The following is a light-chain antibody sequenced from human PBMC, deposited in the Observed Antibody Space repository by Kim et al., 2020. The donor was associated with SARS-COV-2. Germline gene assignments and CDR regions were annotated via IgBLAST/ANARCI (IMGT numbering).Light chain of an antibody. Sequence: ALGQKVRITCQGDSLRSYYASWYQQKQGQAPVLVIYGKNNRPSGIADRFSGSSSGNTASLNITGAQAEDEADYYCNSRDSSGNHLVFGTGTKVTVL. J-gene: IGLJ1*01. CDR1: SLRSYY. CDR2: GKN. V-gene: IGLV3-19*01. CDR3: NSRDSSGNHLV.